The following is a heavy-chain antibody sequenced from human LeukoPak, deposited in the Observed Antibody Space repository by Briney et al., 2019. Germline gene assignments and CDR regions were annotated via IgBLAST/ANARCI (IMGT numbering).Heavy chain of an antibody. CDR2: IYYSGST. V-gene: IGHV4-39*01. Sequence: LETLSLTCTVSGDSISSSTYYWGWIRQPPGKGLEWIGSIYYSGSTYYNPSLKSRVTISVDTSKNQFSLKLRSVSDADTAVYYCARQGDFWSGYPSDYWGQGTLVTVSS. CDR3: ARQGDFWSGYPSDY. J-gene: IGHJ4*02. CDR1: GDSISSSTYY. D-gene: IGHD3-3*01.